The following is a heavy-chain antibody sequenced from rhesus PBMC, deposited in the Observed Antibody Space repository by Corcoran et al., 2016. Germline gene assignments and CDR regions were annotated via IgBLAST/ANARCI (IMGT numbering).Heavy chain of an antibody. CDR3: ARDGENWGDLDY. CDR1: GYSISSNY. Sequence: QVQLQESGPGLVKPSETLSLTCAVSGYSISSNYWSWIRQPPGKGLEWIGYIYVRSGSTPYHPALKSRVTISTDPSKNQFSLKLSSVTAADTAVYYCARDGENWGDLDYWGQGVLVTVSS. J-gene: IGHJ4*01. D-gene: IGHD3-34*01. CDR2: IYVRSGST. V-gene: IGHV4-147*01.